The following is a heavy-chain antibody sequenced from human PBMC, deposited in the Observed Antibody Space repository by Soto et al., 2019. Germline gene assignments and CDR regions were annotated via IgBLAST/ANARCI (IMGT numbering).Heavy chain of an antibody. Sequence: SGPTLVNPTQTLTLTCTFSGFSLSTSGVGVGWIRQPPGKALEWLALIYWNDDKRYSPSLKSRLTITKDTSKNQVVFTMTNMDPVDTATYYCACAIVVVVTATHYYYYGMDVWGQGTTVTVSS. D-gene: IGHD2-15*01. CDR3: ACAIVVVVTATHYYYYGMDV. CDR2: IYWNDDK. CDR1: GFSLSTSGVG. J-gene: IGHJ6*02. V-gene: IGHV2-5*01.